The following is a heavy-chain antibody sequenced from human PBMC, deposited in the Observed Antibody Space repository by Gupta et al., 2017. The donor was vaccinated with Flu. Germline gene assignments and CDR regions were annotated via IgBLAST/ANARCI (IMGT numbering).Heavy chain of an antibody. CDR1: GYTFTEHD. J-gene: IGHJ4*02. CDR3: ARGGTSYGVVLVD. D-gene: IGHD3-3*01. CDR2: KKPATGDT. Sequence: ASGYTFTEHDINWVRQAPGQGLEWVGWKKPATGDTGYAPKLQGRISLTADTSVNTAYMDLTSLTSDDTAVYYCARGGTSYGVVLVDGGQGTLVTVS. V-gene: IGHV1-8*01.